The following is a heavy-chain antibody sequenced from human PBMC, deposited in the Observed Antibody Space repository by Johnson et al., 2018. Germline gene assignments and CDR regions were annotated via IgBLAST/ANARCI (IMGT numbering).Heavy chain of an antibody. CDR1: GFNFRDYP. CDR3: AAWSGDSRDLEH. D-gene: IGHD3-3*01. J-gene: IGHJ1*01. V-gene: IGHV3-11*01. Sequence: QVQLVESGGGVVQPGRSLRLSCVASGFNFRDYPMHWVRQAPGKGLDWVSYSSRAGPIYYGDSVRGRFTISRDNAKNSLYLQMNNLRAEDTAVYFCAAWSGDSRDLEHWGQGTLVTVSS. CDR2: SSRAGPI.